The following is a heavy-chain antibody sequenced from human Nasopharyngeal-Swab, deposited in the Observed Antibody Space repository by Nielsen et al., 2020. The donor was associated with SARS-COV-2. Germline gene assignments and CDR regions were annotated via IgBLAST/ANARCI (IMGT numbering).Heavy chain of an antibody. Sequence: GSLRLSCAASGFPFSRFGMGWVRQAPGKGLEWVSAISASGVTTYYADSVKGRFTISRDNSKSTLYLQMNSLRAEDTAAYYCAKDLNSNFLNYMDVWGKGTTVSVSS. CDR3: AKDLNSNFLNYMDV. CDR1: GFPFSRFG. CDR2: ISASGVTT. V-gene: IGHV3-23*01. D-gene: IGHD4-11*01. J-gene: IGHJ6*03.